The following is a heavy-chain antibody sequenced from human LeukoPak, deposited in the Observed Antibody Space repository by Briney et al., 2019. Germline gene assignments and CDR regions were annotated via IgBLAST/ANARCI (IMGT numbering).Heavy chain of an antibody. V-gene: IGHV3-66*01. Sequence: GGSLRLSCAASGFTVSNNYMRWVRQAPGKGLEWVSLIYSGGGTYYADAVKGRFTISRDGSKNRLYLQMDSLRAEDTAIYYCARDPPAVAANTYGWGQGTLVTVSS. CDR1: GFTVSNNY. CDR2: IYSGGGT. D-gene: IGHD6-6*01. J-gene: IGHJ4*02. CDR3: ARDPPAVAANTYG.